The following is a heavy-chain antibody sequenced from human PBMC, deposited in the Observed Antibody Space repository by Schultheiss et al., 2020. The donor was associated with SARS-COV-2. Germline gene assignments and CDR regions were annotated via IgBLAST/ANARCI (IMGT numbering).Heavy chain of an antibody. CDR1: GGSVSSGSYY. J-gene: IGHJ6*02. CDR2: IYYSGST. CDR3: ATGPQGYYYYGMDV. V-gene: IGHV4-31*03. Sequence: SQTLSLTCTVSGGSVSSGSYYWSWIRQPPGEGLEWIGYIYYSGSTYYNPSLKSRVTISVDTSKNQFSLKLSSVTAADTAVYYCATGPQGYYYYGMDVWGQGTTVTVSS.